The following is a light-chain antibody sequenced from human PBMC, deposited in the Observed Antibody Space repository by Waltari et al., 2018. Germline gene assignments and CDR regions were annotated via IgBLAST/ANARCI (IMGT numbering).Light chain of an antibody. Sequence: QSVLTQPPSVSGATGQRVTISCSGSTSNIGAGYDVHWYQQLPGTAPKLLIHANNGRPSGVPDLFSGSKSGTSASLAITGLQPEDEADYYCQSYDTSLSALVFGGGTKLTVL. CDR1: TSNIGAGYD. CDR2: ANN. CDR3: QSYDTSLSALV. V-gene: IGLV1-40*01. J-gene: IGLJ2*01.